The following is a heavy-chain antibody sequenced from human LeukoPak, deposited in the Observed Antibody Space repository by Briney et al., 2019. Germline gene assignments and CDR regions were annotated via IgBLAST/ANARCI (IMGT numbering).Heavy chain of an antibody. CDR2: IIPIFGTA. CDR3: ASYYYGSGSYSSFDY. CDR1: GGTFSSYA. D-gene: IGHD3-10*01. J-gene: IGHJ4*02. Sequence: GASVKVSCKASGGTFSSYAISWVRQAPGQGLEWMGGIIPIFGTANYAQKFQGRVTITADESTSTAYMELSSLRSEDTAVYYCASYYYGSGSYSSFDYWGQGTLVTVSS. V-gene: IGHV1-69*13.